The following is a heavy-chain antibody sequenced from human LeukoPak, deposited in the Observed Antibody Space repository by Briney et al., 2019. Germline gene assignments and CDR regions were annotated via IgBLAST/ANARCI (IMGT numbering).Heavy chain of an antibody. CDR3: AKGRGAAAASTPFDY. J-gene: IGHJ4*02. Sequence: PGGSLRLSFAASGFTLEDYAMHWVRQAPGKGLEWVSGISWNSGSIGYADSVKGRFTISRDNAKNSLYLQMNSLRAEDTALYYCAKGRGAAAASTPFDYWGQGTLVTVSS. V-gene: IGHV3-9*01. D-gene: IGHD6-13*01. CDR1: GFTLEDYA. CDR2: ISWNSGSI.